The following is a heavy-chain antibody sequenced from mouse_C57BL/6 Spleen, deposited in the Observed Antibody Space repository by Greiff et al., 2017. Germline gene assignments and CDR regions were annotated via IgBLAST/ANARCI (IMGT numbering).Heavy chain of an antibody. Sequence: QVQLQQSGPELVKPGASVMISCKASGYAFSSSWLDWVKQRPGKGLLWVGRIYPGDGDTNYNGKFKGKATLTADKSSSTAYMQLSSLTSEDSAVYFCARGRTYLDYWGQGTTLTVSS. CDR3: ARGRTYLDY. V-gene: IGHV1-82*01. CDR2: IYPGDGDT. CDR1: GYAFSSSW. J-gene: IGHJ2*01.